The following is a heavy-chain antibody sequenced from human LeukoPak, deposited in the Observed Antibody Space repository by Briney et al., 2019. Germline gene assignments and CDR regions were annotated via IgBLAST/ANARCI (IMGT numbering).Heavy chain of an antibody. V-gene: IGHV3-21*01. CDR1: GFTFSTYS. CDR3: ARGDPHGAYFDY. J-gene: IGHJ4*02. Sequence: PGGSLRLSCAASGFTFSTYSMNWVRQAPGKGLEWVSVISSSSTYIYYSDSVRGRFTISRDNAKNSLYLQMNSLRAEDTAVYYCARGDPHGAYFDYRGQGALVTVSS. D-gene: IGHD5-24*01. CDR2: ISSSSTYI.